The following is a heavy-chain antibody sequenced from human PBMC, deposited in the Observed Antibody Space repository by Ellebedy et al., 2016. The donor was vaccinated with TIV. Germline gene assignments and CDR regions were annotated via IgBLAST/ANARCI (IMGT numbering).Heavy chain of an antibody. D-gene: IGHD3-3*01. CDR2: ISYDGSNK. J-gene: IGHJ4*02. Sequence: GESLKISCAASGFTFSNYAMHWVRQAPGKGLEWVAVISYDGSNKNYADAVKGRFTISRDNSKNTLFLQMNSLRAEDAAVYYCVRELMLGVLDYWGQGTLVTVSS. CDR3: VRELMLGVLDY. CDR1: GFTFSNYA. V-gene: IGHV3-30-3*01.